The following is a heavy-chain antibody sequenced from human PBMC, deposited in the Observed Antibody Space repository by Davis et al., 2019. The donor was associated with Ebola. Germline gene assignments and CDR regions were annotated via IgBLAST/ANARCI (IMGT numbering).Heavy chain of an antibody. Sequence: SETLSLTCAVSGGSISSGGYSWSWIRQPPGKGLEWIGYIYHSGSSNYNPSLKSRDTISVDTSKNQFSLKLSSVTAADTAVYYCARKSYYYDSSGYHRGAFDIWGQGTMVTVSS. CDR2: IYHSGSS. V-gene: IGHV4-30-2*02. J-gene: IGHJ3*02. CDR1: GGSISSGGYS. D-gene: IGHD3-22*01. CDR3: ARKSYYYDSSGYHRGAFDI.